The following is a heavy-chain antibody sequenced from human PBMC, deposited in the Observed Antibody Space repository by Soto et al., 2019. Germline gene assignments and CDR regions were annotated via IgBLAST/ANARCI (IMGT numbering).Heavy chain of an antibody. V-gene: IGHV4-31*03. Sequence: QVQLQESGPGLVKPSQTLSLTCTVSGGSISTAGYNWSWIRQRPGKGLEWIGYIYYSGSTYYNPSLKSRVTISVATTKTPFSLKVNSVTAADTAVYYCARYGSGSYYPTTFDYWGQGTLVTVSS. CDR3: ARYGSGSYYPTTFDY. CDR1: GGSISTAGYN. CDR2: IYYSGST. D-gene: IGHD3-10*01. J-gene: IGHJ4*02.